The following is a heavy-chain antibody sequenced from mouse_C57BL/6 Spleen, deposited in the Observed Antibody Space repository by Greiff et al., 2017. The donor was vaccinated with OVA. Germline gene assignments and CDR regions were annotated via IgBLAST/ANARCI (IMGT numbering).Heavy chain of an antibody. CDR1: GYTFTSHL. D-gene: IGHD2-3*01. V-gene: IGHV1-72*01. CDR2: IDPNSGGT. CDR3: ARGGIYDGTGAMDY. J-gene: IGHJ4*01. Sequence: KESCKASGYTFTSHLMHWVKQRPGRGLEWIGRIDPNSGGTKYNEKFKSKATLTVDKPSSTAYMQLSSLTSEDSAVYYCARGGIYDGTGAMDYWGQGTSVTVSS.